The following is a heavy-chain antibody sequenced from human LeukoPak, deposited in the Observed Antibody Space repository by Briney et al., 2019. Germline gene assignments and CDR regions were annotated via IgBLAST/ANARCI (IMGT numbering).Heavy chain of an antibody. J-gene: IGHJ4*02. CDR1: GFTFSSHW. Sequence: GGSLRLSCAASGFTFSSHWMHWVRQAPGKGLVWVSRIKDDGSHTNYADSVRGRFTISRDNAKNTLSLQMNSLRAEDTAVYYCARGSGIITGIDEWGQGTLVSVSS. D-gene: IGHD6-25*01. CDR2: IKDDGSHT. CDR3: ARGSGIITGIDE. V-gene: IGHV3-74*01.